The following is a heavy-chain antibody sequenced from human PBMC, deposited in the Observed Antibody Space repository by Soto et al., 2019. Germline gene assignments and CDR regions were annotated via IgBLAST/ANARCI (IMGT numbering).Heavy chain of an antibody. D-gene: IGHD1-7*01. J-gene: IGHJ6*02. CDR3: ARDTDNWKYERYGMDV. V-gene: IGHV3-30*03. Sequence: GGSLRLSCAASGFTFNTYGMYWVRQAPGKGLEWVAAISYDGSNKYHAYSVKGRLTISRDNAKNTLYLQMNSLRAEDTAVYYCARDTDNWKYERYGMDVWGQGTTVTVSS. CDR2: ISYDGSNK. CDR1: GFTFNTYG.